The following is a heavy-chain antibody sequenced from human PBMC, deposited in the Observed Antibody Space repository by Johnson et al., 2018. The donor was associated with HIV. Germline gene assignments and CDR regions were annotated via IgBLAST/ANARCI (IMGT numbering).Heavy chain of an antibody. CDR1: GLTFDDYG. V-gene: IGHV3-9*01. CDR2: ISWNSGTI. J-gene: IGHJ3*02. D-gene: IGHD6-6*01. Sequence: VQLVESGGGLVQPGRSLRLSCAASGLTFDDYGMHLVRQAPGKGLEWVSGISWNSGTIGYADSVKGRFTISRDNSKNTLYLQMNSLRAEDTAVYYCAKDLGYSSSSRAFDIWGQGTMVTVSS. CDR3: AKDLGYSSSSRAFDI.